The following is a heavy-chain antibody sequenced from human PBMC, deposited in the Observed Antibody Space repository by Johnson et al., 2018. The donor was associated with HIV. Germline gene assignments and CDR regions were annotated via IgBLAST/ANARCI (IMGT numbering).Heavy chain of an antibody. CDR1: GFIFSTYG. V-gene: IGHV3-30*19. CDR2: ISYDGSNK. Sequence: QVQLVESGGGVVQPGRSVRLYCAASGFIFSTYGMHWVRQAPGKGLEWVAVISYDGSNKYYADSVKGRFTISRDISKNTLYLQMNSLRAEDTAVYYCAREGATIEGRSTFDIWGPGTMVTVSS. CDR3: AREGATIEGRSTFDI. D-gene: IGHD5-24*01. J-gene: IGHJ3*02.